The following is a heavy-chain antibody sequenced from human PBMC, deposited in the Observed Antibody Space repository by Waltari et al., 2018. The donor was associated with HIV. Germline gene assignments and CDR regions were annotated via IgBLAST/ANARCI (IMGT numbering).Heavy chain of an antibody. CDR3: ARMRLHYYESSAYYYYGMDV. V-gene: IGHV2-26*01. CDR1: GFSLSNARMG. CDR2: IFSNDEK. Sequence: QVTSKDSGPELVKPTATLTLTCTVSGFSLSNARMGVSWIRQPPGKALALLAHIFSNDEKSYSTSLKNRLTNSKDTAKSQVVLTMTKMDPADTSTYVCARMRLHYYESSAYYYYGMDVWGQGTTVTVSS. J-gene: IGHJ6*02. D-gene: IGHD3-22*01.